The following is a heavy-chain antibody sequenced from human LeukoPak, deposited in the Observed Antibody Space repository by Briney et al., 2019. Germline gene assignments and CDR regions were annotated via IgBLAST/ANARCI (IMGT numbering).Heavy chain of an antibody. J-gene: IGHJ6*03. D-gene: IGHD3-3*01. CDR1: GFTFDDYA. Sequence: PGRSLRLSCTASGFTFDDYAMHWVRQAPGKGLEWVSGISWNSGTIDYADSVKGRFTISRDNAKNSLYLQMNSLRAEDTAVYYCARDKGRDWAIFGVVDYYYYYMDVWGKGTTVTVSS. CDR2: ISWNSGTI. V-gene: IGHV3-9*01. CDR3: ARDKGRDWAIFGVVDYYYYYMDV.